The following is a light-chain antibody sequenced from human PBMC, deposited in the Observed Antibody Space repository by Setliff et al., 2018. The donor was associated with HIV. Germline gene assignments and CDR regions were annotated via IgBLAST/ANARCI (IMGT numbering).Light chain of an antibody. J-gene: IGLJ1*01. CDR1: SSDVGDHDY. CDR3: SSHRSTTTPGV. CDR2: AVN. V-gene: IGLV2-14*03. Sequence: QSALAQPASVSGSPGQSIIISCTGSSSDVGDHDYVSWYQQHPGKAPRLIIYAVNYRPSGISTRFSGSKSGNTASLTISGLQAEDEADYYCSSHRSTTTPGVFGTGTKVTVL.